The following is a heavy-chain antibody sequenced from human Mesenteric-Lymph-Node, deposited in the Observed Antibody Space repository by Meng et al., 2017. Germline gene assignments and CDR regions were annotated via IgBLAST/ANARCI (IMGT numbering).Heavy chain of an antibody. CDR2: ISSSSSYI. Sequence: GGSLRLSCAASGFTFSSYSMNWVRQAPGKGLEWVSSISSSSSYIYYADSVKGRFTISRDNAKNSLYLQMNSLRAEDTAVYYCARVPGVWFGELLWDYIFWGQGTLVTVSS. CDR3: ARVPGVWFGELLWDYIF. D-gene: IGHD3-10*01. V-gene: IGHV3-21*01. CDR1: GFTFSSYS. J-gene: IGHJ4*02.